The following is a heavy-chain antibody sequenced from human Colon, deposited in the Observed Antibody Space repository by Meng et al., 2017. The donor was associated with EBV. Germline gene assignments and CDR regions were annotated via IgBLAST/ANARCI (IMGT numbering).Heavy chain of an antibody. J-gene: IGHJ4*02. Sequence: QVQLQESGPGLVKPSQTLSLTCAVSGGSISSGGYYWSWIRQPPGKGLQWIGYIYYSGSTYYNPSLKSRLTISMDTSKNQFSLRLSSVTAADTAVYYCARNYYFGYWGQGTLVTVSS. CDR3: ARNYYFGY. V-gene: IGHV4-30-4*01. CDR1: GGSISSGGYY. CDR2: IYYSGST.